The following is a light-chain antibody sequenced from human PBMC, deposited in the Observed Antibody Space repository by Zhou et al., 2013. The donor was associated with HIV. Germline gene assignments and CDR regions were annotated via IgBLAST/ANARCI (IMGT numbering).Light chain of an antibody. J-gene: IGKJ1*01. CDR2: KAS. Sequence: DIQMTQSPSTLSASVGDRVTITCRASQSISSWLAWYQQKPGKAPKLLIYKASSLEGGVPSRFSGSGSGTEFTLTISSLQPDDFATYYCQQSYSTPWTFGQGTKVEYK. CDR3: QQSYSTPWT. V-gene: IGKV1-5*03. CDR1: QSISSW.